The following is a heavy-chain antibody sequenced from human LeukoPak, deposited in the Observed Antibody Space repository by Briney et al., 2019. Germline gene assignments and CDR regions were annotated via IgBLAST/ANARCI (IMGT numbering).Heavy chain of an antibody. D-gene: IGHD5-24*01. CDR1: GGSISSYY. CDR3: ASGVEMATGDAFDI. CDR2: IYYSGST. V-gene: IGHV4-59*01. Sequence: NPSETLSLTCTVSGGSISSYYWSWIRQPPGKGLEWIGYIYYSGSTNYNPSLKGRVTISVDTSKNQFSLKLSSVTAADTAVYYCASGVEMATGDAFDIWGQGTMVTVSS. J-gene: IGHJ3*02.